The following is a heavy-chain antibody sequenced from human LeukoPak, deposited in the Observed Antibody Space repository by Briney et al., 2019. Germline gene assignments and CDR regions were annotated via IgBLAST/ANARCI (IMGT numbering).Heavy chain of an antibody. CDR2: INPDGSST. Sequence: PGGSLRLSCVASGFTFSSYWMHWVRQGPGKGLVWVSLINPDGSSTNYADSVKGRFTISRDNAKNTVYLQMNSLRPEDTAVYYCVRNGSFSHWGQGTLVTVSS. CDR3: VRNGSFSH. CDR1: GFTFSSYW. V-gene: IGHV3-74*01. D-gene: IGHD2-15*01. J-gene: IGHJ4*02.